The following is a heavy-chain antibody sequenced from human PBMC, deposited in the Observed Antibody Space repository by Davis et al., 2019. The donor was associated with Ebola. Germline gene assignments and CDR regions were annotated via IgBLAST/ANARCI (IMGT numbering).Heavy chain of an antibody. CDR1: GFTFSYHR. CDR3: ARGGGCSGGSCWYADY. CDR2: IATTAT. J-gene: IGHJ4*02. D-gene: IGHD2-15*01. Sequence: GESLKIPCVASGFTFSYHRMNWVRQVPGKGLEWLSYIATTATDYAQSVRGRFTISSDNAKNSLYLQMNNLRDEDTAVYYCARGGGCSGGSCWYADYWGQGTLVTVSS. V-gene: IGHV3-48*02.